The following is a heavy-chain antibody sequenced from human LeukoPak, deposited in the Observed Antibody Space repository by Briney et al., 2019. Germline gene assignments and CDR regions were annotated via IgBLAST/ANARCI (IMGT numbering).Heavy chain of an antibody. V-gene: IGHV3-74*01. Sequence: GGSLRLSCTASXXTFXSXXXXXVXXXPGKGMVWVSRINTDGSTTNYADSVKGRFTISRDNAKNTVYLQMNSLRAEDTAVYYCARSMDYWGQGTLVTVSS. CDR2: INTDGSTT. CDR3: ARSMDY. CDR1: XXTFXSXX. J-gene: IGHJ4*02.